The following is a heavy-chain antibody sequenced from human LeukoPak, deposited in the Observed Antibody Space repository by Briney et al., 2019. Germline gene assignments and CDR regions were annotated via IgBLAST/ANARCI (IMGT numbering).Heavy chain of an antibody. V-gene: IGHV3-66*02. CDR2: IYSGGST. CDR3: ARDSKAAGLYYYYYYIDV. CDR1: GFTFSSNY. D-gene: IGHD6-13*01. J-gene: IGHJ6*03. Sequence: GGSLRLSXAASGFTFSSNYMSWVRQAPGKGLEWVSVIYSGGSTYYADTVKGRSTITRDNSKNTLYLQMNSLRAEDTAVEYWARDSKAAGLYYYYYYIDVWGKGTTVTVSS.